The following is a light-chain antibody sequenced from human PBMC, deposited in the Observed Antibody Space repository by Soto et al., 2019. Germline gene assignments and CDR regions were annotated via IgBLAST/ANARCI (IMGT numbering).Light chain of an antibody. Sequence: EIVLTQSPCTLSLSAGERATLSCRASQSVSSSYLAWYQQKHGQAPRLLIYGASSRATGIPDRFSGSGYGTDFNLTISRLETEDFAVYYCQQYGGSPYTFGLGTKVDIK. J-gene: IGKJ2*01. CDR2: GAS. CDR1: QSVSSSY. CDR3: QQYGGSPYT. V-gene: IGKV3-20*01.